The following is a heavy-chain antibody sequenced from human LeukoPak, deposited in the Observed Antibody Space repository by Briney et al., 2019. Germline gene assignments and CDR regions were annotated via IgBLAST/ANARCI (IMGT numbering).Heavy chain of an antibody. Sequence: ASVKVSCKASGYTFTSYGILWVRQAPGQGLEWMGWVSAYNGNTNYAQKLQGRVTMTTDTSTSTAYMELSRLRSDDTAVYYCARVDGYSYGSDAFDIWGQGTMVTVSS. CDR2: VSAYNGNT. CDR3: ARVDGYSYGSDAFDI. D-gene: IGHD5-18*01. V-gene: IGHV1-18*01. CDR1: GYTFTSYG. J-gene: IGHJ3*02.